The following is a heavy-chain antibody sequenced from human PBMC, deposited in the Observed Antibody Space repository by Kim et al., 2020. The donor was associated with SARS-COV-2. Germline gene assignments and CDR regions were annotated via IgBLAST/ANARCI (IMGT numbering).Heavy chain of an antibody. CDR1: GYTFTSYA. D-gene: IGHD2-2*01. Sequence: ASVKVSCKASGYTFTSYAMHWVRQAPGQRLEWMGWINAGNGNTKYSQKFQGRVTITRDTSASTAYMELSSLRSEDTAVYYCARDLGAGVPAAMNYWGQGTLVTVSS. J-gene: IGHJ4*02. CDR3: ARDLGAGVPAAMNY. V-gene: IGHV1-3*01. CDR2: INAGNGNT.